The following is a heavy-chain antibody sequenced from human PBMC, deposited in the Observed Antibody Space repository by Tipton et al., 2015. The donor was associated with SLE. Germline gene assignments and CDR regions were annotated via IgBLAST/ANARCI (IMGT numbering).Heavy chain of an antibody. J-gene: IGHJ6*02. CDR3: ARLPMSGWPYYYYYGMDV. CDR1: GFTFSDYW. V-gene: IGHV3-74*01. CDR2: IYSDGSST. D-gene: IGHD6-19*01. Sequence: GSLRLSCAASGFTFSDYWMHWVRQAPGKGLVWVSRIYSDGSSTNYADSVKGRFTTSRDNAKNTLYLQMNSLRAEDTAVYYCARLPMSGWPYYYYYGMDVWGQGTTVTVSS.